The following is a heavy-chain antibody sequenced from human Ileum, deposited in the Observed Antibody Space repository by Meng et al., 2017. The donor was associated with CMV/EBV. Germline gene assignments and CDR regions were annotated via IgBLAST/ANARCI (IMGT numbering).Heavy chain of an antibody. CDR2: IVVGSGNT. CDR3: AADSTLYDFWRYGLDV. CDR1: GFTFTRSA. J-gene: IGHJ6*02. Sequence: SVKVSCKASGFTFTRSAVHWVRQARGQRLEWIGWIVVGSGNTNYAQRFQERVTITRDMSTSTAYMELNSLRSEDTAVYYCAADSTLYDFWRYGLDVWGQGTTVTSP. V-gene: IGHV1-58*01. D-gene: IGHD3-3*01.